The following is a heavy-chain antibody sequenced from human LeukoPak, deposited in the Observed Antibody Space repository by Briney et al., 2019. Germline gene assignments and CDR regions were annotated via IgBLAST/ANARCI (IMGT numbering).Heavy chain of an antibody. V-gene: IGHV3-66*01. CDR3: ARDLHGDYAGTMDV. D-gene: IGHD4-17*01. Sequence: GGSLRLSCAASGFTVSSNYMSWVRQAPGKGLEWVSVIYSGGSTYYADSVKGRFTISRDNSKNTLYLQMNSLRAEDTAVYYCARDLHGDYAGTMDVWGKGTTVTISS. CDR1: GFTVSSNY. CDR2: IYSGGST. J-gene: IGHJ6*03.